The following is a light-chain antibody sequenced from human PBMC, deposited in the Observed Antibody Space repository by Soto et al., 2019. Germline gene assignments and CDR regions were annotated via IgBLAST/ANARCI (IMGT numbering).Light chain of an antibody. V-gene: IGLV2-14*01. CDR2: EVS. Sequence: QSVLTQPSSASGSPGQSITISCTGTSSDVGGYNYVSWYQQHPGKAPKLIIYEVSNRPSGVSTRFSGSKSGNTASLTISGLQAEDEADYYCNSYTSKSTGVFGTGTKVTVL. CDR1: SSDVGGYNY. J-gene: IGLJ1*01. CDR3: NSYTSKSTGV.